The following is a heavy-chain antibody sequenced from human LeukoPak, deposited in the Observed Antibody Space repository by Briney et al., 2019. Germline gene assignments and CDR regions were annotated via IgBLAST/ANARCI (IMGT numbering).Heavy chain of an antibody. CDR3: ATTRAAAGTFNFDY. CDR2: IYPADSDT. CDR1: GYSFTTYW. D-gene: IGHD6-13*01. Sequence: GESLKISCKGSGYSFTTYWIGWVRQMPGKGLEWMGIIYPADSDTRYSPSFQGQVTISADKSFSTAYLQWNSLKASDSAMYYCATTRAAAGTFNFDYWGQGTLVTVSS. V-gene: IGHV5-51*01. J-gene: IGHJ4*02.